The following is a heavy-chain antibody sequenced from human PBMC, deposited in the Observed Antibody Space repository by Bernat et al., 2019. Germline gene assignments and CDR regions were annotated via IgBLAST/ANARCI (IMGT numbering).Heavy chain of an antibody. Sequence: QLQLQESGPGLVKPSETLSLTCTVSGGSISSSSYYWGWIRQPPGKGLEGIGSIYYSGSTYYNPSLKSRVTISVDTSKNQFSLKLSSVTAADTAVYYCARNYYYGSGSYSPWGQGTLVTVSS. D-gene: IGHD3-10*01. CDR3: ARNYYYGSGSYSP. J-gene: IGHJ5*02. CDR1: GGSISSSSYY. CDR2: IYYSGST. V-gene: IGHV4-39*01.